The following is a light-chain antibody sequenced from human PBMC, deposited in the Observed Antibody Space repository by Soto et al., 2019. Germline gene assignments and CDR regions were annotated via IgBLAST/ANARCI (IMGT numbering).Light chain of an antibody. J-gene: IGLJ1*01. CDR2: DVS. CDR1: SSDVGGYNY. Sequence: QSALTQPDSVSGSPGQSITISRTGTSSDVGGYNYVSWYQQHPGKAPKLMIYDVSNRPSGVSNRFSGSKSGNTASLTISGLQAEYEADYYCSSYTSSSTSVFGTGTKVTVL. CDR3: SSYTSSSTSV. V-gene: IGLV2-14*01.